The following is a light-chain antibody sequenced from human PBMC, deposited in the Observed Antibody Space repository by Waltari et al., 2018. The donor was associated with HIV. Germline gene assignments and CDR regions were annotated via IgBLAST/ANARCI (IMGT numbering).Light chain of an antibody. V-gene: IGKV3-15*01. CDR3: QQYNNWPGIT. CDR1: QSINNN. Sequence: EIVMTQSPATLYVSPGERATLSCRASQSINNNLAWYQQKPGQAPRLLIYGASTGATGIPARFSGSGSGTEFTLTISSLQSEDFAVYYCQQYNNWPGITFGPGTKVDIK. CDR2: GAS. J-gene: IGKJ3*01.